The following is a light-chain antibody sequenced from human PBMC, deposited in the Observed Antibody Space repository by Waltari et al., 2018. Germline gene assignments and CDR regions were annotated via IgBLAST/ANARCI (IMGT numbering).Light chain of an antibody. J-gene: IGLJ1*01. CDR2: YES. Sequence: SYVLPQPPSVSVAPGETARTTCGGGNIGSYSVHWYQQKPGQAPVLVIFYESDRPSGIRCRFSGSNPRNTATLTISRAEAGDEANYYCQVWHAVIDPGVFGTGTEVTV. V-gene: IGLV3-21*04. CDR3: QVWHAVIDPGV. CDR1: NIGSYS.